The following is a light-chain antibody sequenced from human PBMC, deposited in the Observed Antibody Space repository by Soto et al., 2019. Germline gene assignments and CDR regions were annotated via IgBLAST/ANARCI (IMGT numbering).Light chain of an antibody. Sequence: QSALTQPASVSGSPGQSITISCIGTSSDVGAYDFVSWYQHYPGKAPKLVTFDVTHRPPGISDRFSGSKSANTASLTISGLQAEDEAFYYCSSYTTRSTLVFGGGTKLTVL. CDR1: SSDVGAYDF. J-gene: IGLJ2*01. CDR3: SSYTTRSTLV. V-gene: IGLV2-14*01. CDR2: DVT.